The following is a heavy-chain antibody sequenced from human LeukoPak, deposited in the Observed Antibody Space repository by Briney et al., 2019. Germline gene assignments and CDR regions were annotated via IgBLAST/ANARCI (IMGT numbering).Heavy chain of an antibody. D-gene: IGHD1-26*01. Sequence: GGSLRLSCAASGGTFSSYAISWVRQAPGQGLEWMGGIIPIFGTANYAQKFQGRVTITTDESTSTAYMELSSLRSEDTAVYYCARATPRRGSYWDYWGQGTLVTVSS. V-gene: IGHV1-69*05. CDR3: ARATPRRGSYWDY. CDR2: IIPIFGTA. CDR1: GGTFSSYA. J-gene: IGHJ4*02.